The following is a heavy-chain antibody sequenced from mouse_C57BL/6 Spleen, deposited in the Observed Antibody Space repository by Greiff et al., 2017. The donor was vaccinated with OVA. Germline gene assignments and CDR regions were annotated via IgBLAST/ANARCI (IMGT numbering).Heavy chain of an antibody. V-gene: IGHV1-80*01. J-gene: IGHJ4*01. D-gene: IGHD3-1*01. CDR3: ARSGHSSYYAMDY. CDR1: GYAFSSYW. Sequence: QVQLQQSGAELVKPGASVKISCKASGYAFSSYWMNWVKQRPGKGLEWIGQIYPGDGDTNYNGKFKGKATLTADKSSSTAYMQLSSLTSEDAAVYFCARSGHSSYYAMDYWGQGTSVTVSS. CDR2: IYPGDGDT.